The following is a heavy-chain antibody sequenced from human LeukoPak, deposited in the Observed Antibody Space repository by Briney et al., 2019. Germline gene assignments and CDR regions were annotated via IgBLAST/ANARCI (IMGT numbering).Heavy chain of an antibody. D-gene: IGHD6-19*01. CDR2: VHHTGVT. Sequence: SEALSLTCSVSGGSITSLYWSWVRQPPGKGLEYVGYVHHTGVTNYNPSLRGRVTVSMDASKNQFYLKLNSVTAADTAVYYCVRSATIAVFRYGMDVWGQGTTVTVSS. J-gene: IGHJ6*02. CDR3: VRSATIAVFRYGMDV. CDR1: GGSITSLY. V-gene: IGHV4-59*11.